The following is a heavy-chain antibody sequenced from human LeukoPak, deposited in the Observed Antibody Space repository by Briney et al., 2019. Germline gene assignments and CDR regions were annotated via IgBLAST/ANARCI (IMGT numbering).Heavy chain of an antibody. Sequence: GGSLRLSCAASGFSFSGAWMSWVRQAPGKGLEWVGRVKGKTDGGTTDYAAPVRGRFTISRDDSKSTLYLQMNSLKIEDTAVYSCPKANKAYFSWGQEPLVPVSS. J-gene: IGHJ5*02. CDR3: PKANKAYFS. D-gene: IGHD2/OR15-2a*01. CDR1: GFSFSGAW. V-gene: IGHV3-15*01. CDR2: VKGKTDGGTT.